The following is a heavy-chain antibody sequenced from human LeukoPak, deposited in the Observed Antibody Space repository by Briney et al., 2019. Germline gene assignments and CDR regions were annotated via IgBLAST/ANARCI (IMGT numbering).Heavy chain of an antibody. CDR1: GFTLSNAW. Sequence: GGSLRLSCAASGFTLSNAWMNWVRQAPGRGLEWVSTISDRSDKTYYADSVRGRFTISRDNSKNTLFLQMNSLRAEDTAVYYCAKPSYGDPLDAFDIWGQGTMVTVSS. J-gene: IGHJ3*02. CDR3: AKPSYGDPLDAFDI. D-gene: IGHD4-17*01. CDR2: ISDRSDKT. V-gene: IGHV3-23*01.